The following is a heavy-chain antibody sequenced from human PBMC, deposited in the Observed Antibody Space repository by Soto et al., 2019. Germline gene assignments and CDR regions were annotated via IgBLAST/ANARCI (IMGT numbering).Heavy chain of an antibody. V-gene: IGHV1-69*13. CDR2: IIPIFGTT. J-gene: IGHJ6*02. D-gene: IGHD4-4*01. CDR1: GGSFTYT. Sequence: SVKVSCKASGGSFTYTLSWVRQAPGQGLEWMGGIIPIFGTTNYAQKFQDRVTITADESTKTAYMELSTLRSEDTAVYYCARLHSHGTYGLDIWGQGTTVTVSS. CDR3: ARLHSHGTYGLDI.